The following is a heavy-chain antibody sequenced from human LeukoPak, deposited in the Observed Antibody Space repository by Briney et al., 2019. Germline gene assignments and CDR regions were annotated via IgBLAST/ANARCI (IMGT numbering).Heavy chain of an antibody. J-gene: IGHJ3*01. Sequence: PGGSPRLSCAASGFTFSSYGMHWVRQAPGKGLEWVAVIWYDGSNKYYADSVKGRFTISRDNSKNTLYPQMNSLRVEDTALYYCARSSYSSSSSVWGQGTMVTVSS. CDR1: GFTFSSYG. D-gene: IGHD6-6*01. V-gene: IGHV3-33*01. CDR3: ARSSYSSSSSV. CDR2: IWYDGSNK.